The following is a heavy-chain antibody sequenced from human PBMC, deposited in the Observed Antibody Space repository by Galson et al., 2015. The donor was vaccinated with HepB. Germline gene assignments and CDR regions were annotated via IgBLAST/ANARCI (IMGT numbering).Heavy chain of an antibody. CDR3: ARPSEEERYYYYGMDV. Sequence: SVKVSCKASGGTFSSYAISWVRQAPGQGLEWMGGIIPIFGTANYAQKFQGRVTITADESTSTAYMELSSLRSEDTAVYYCARPSEEERYYYYGMDVWGQGTTVTVSS. V-gene: IGHV1-69*13. CDR2: IIPIFGTA. CDR1: GGTFSSYA. J-gene: IGHJ6*02. D-gene: IGHD2-2*01.